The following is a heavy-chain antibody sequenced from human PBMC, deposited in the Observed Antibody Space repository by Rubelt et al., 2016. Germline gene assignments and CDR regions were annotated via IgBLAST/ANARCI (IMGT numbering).Heavy chain of an antibody. D-gene: IGHD5-18*01. CDR2: INQDGSEK. CDR3: ARGGYPRT. CDR1: GFTFTTYW. J-gene: IGHJ5*02. V-gene: IGHV3-7*03. Sequence: GSLRLSCAASGFTFTTYWMSWVRQAPGKGLEWVANINQDGSEKYYVDSVRGRFTISRDNAKNSLYLQMNSLRVEDTAVYYCARGGYPRTWGQGTLVTVSS.